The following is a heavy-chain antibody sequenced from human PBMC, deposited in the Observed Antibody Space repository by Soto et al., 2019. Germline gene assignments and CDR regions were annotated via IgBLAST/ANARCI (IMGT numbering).Heavy chain of an antibody. J-gene: IGHJ4*02. Sequence: SETLSLTCAVSGGSFTSNNWWTLVRQPPGQGLEWIGEIYRTGSTNYNPSLKSRVTISLDKSENQFSLKVTSLTAADTAVYYCASRDPGTSVDYWGQGTLVTVSS. CDR1: GGSFTSNNW. CDR3: ASRDPGTSVDY. D-gene: IGHD1-7*01. CDR2: IYRTGST. V-gene: IGHV4-4*02.